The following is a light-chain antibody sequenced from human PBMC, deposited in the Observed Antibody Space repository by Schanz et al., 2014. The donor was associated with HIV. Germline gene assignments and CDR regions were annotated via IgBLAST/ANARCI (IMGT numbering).Light chain of an antibody. CDR2: GTS. J-gene: IGKJ4*01. CDR3: QQYGSSPLT. CDR1: QSVSSNF. V-gene: IGKV3-20*01. Sequence: EIVLTQSPGTLSLSPGERATLSCRASQSVSSNFLAWYQQKPGQAPRLVIFGTSNRATGIPDRFSGSDSGTDFTLTISRVEPEDFAVYYCQQYGSSPLTFGGGTKVEIK.